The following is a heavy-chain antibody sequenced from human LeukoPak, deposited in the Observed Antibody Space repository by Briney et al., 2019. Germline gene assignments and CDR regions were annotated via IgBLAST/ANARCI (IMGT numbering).Heavy chain of an antibody. D-gene: IGHD1-14*01. CDR3: ARGVEPLAANTLAY. CDR2: LYSDGNT. J-gene: IGHJ4*02. V-gene: IGHV3-53*01. Sequence: GGSLRLSCAASGFTVITNDMTWVRQAPGKGLEWVSVLYSDGNTKYADSVQGRFTISRDNSKNTLYLEMNSLSPDDTAVYYCARGVEPLAANTLAYWGQGTLDSVST. CDR1: GFTVITND.